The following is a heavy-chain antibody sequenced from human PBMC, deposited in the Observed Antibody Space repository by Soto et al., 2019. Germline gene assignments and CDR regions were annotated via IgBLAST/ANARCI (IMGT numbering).Heavy chain of an antibody. CDR1: GASISGYY. J-gene: IGHJ5*02. Sequence: SETLSLTCTVSGASISGYYWSWIRKSAGKGLEWIGRIYATGTTDYNPSLKSRVMMSVDTSKKQFSLKLRSVTAADTAVYYCVRDGTKTLRDWLDPWGQGISVTVSS. D-gene: IGHD1-1*01. V-gene: IGHV4-4*07. CDR2: IYATGTT. CDR3: VRDGTKTLRDWLDP.